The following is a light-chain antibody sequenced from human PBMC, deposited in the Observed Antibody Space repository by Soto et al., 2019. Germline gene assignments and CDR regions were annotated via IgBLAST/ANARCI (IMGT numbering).Light chain of an antibody. J-gene: IGKJ1*01. CDR3: QQGYSTAWT. V-gene: IGKV1-39*01. Sequence: DIQMTQSPSSLSASVGDRVTITCRASQSISTYLSWYHQRPGKAPHLLSFAASSLQSGVPSRFSGRRSGTEFTLNISSLQPADVGTYYCQQGYSTAWTFGQGTKVDIK. CDR2: AAS. CDR1: QSISTY.